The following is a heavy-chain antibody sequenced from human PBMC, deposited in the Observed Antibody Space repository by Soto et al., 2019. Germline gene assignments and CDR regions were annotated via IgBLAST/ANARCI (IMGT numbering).Heavy chain of an antibody. Sequence: ASVKVSCKASGYTFTSYGISWVRQAPGQGLEWMGWISAYNGNTNYAQKLQGRVTMTTDTSTSTAYMELRSLRSDDTAVYYCARDKVPAAIHYYYYGMDVWGQGTTVTVSS. J-gene: IGHJ6*02. D-gene: IGHD2-2*01. CDR2: ISAYNGNT. V-gene: IGHV1-18*01. CDR3: ARDKVPAAIHYYYYGMDV. CDR1: GYTFTSYG.